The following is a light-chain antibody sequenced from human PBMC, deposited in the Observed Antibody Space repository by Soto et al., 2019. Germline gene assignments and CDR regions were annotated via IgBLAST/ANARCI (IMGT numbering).Light chain of an antibody. Sequence: QSAPTQPPSASGSPGQSVTISCTGTSSDVGGYNYVSWYQQHPGKAPKLMISEVSKRPSGVPDRFSGSKSGNTASLTVSGLQAEDEADYYCSSYADSIVLFGGGTKLTVL. V-gene: IGLV2-8*01. CDR3: SSYADSIVL. J-gene: IGLJ2*01. CDR2: EVS. CDR1: SSDVGGYNY.